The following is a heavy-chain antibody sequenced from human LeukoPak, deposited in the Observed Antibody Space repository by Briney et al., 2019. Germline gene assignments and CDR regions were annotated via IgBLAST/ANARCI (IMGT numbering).Heavy chain of an antibody. D-gene: IGHD5-24*01. J-gene: IGHJ4*02. CDR3: ARDGYNLGVYYFYY. V-gene: IGHV1-2*02. Sequence: GGSVPVSCRASGYTLTGYYMHWVRQAPGQGLEWMGWINPKSGGTNYAQKFQGRVTMTRDTSISTAYMELSRLRSDDTAVYYCARDGYNLGVYYFYYWGEGRLGTVSS. CDR2: INPKSGGT. CDR1: GYTLTGYY.